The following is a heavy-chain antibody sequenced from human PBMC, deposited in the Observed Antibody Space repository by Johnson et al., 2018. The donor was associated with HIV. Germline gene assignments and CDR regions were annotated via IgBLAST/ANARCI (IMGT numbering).Heavy chain of an antibody. CDR2: ISYDGSNK. Sequence: QVLLVESGGGVVQPGRSLRLSCAASGFTFSSYAMHWVRQAPGKGLEWVAVISYDGSNKYYADSVKGRCTISRDNCKNTLYLQMNSLRAEDTAVYYCAKVGATVITPRGEAFDIWGQGTMVTVSS. D-gene: IGHD4-23*01. J-gene: IGHJ3*02. CDR3: AKVGATVITPRGEAFDI. CDR1: GFTFSSYA. V-gene: IGHV3-30*04.